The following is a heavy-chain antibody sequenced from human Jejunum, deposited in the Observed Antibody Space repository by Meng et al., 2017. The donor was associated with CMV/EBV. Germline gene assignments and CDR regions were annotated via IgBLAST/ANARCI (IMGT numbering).Heavy chain of an antibody. Sequence: GFTFSVYSMTWVRQTPGKGLVWVARIYSDGKNTKYADSVKGRFTISRDNAKSTLYLQMTSLRVDDTAVYYCASGLPTSSGYYYAGYWGQGSLVTVSS. CDR1: GFTFSVYS. D-gene: IGHD3-22*01. CDR2: IYSDGKNT. V-gene: IGHV3-74*01. CDR3: ASGLPTSSGYYYAGY. J-gene: IGHJ4*02.